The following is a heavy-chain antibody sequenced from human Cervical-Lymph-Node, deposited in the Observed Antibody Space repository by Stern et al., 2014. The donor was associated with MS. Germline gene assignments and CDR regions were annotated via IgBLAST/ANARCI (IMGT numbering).Heavy chain of an antibody. V-gene: IGHV4-31*03. CDR3: ASRWSGTYYGQNWFDP. CDR1: GGSISSGGHY. CDR2: IYYSGGT. Sequence: VQLVESGPGLVKPSQTLSLTCTVSGGSISSGGHYWSWLRQHPGKGLEWIGYIYYSGGTFYNPSLKSRVSISLDTSKNQFSLKLSSVTAADTAVYYCASRWSGTYYGQNWFDPWGQGTLVTVSS. D-gene: IGHD1-26*01. J-gene: IGHJ5*02.